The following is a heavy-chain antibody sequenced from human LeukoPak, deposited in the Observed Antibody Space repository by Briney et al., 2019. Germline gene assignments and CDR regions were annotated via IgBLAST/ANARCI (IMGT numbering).Heavy chain of an antibody. CDR1: GFTFSSYW. V-gene: IGHV3-7*01. CDR3: ARVGKYYYDSSGYIGY. CDR2: IKQDGSEK. J-gene: IGHJ4*02. D-gene: IGHD3-22*01. Sequence: GSLRLSCAASGFTFSSYWMSWVRQAPGEGLEWVANIKQDGSEKYYVDSVKGRFTISRDNAKNSLYLQMNSLRAEDTAVYYCARVGKYYYDSSGYIGYWGQGTLVTVSS.